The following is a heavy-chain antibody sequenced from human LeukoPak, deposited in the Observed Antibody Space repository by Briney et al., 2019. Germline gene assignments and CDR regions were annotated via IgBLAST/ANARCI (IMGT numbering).Heavy chain of an antibody. CDR1: VYTLSYY. D-gene: IGHD3-16*01. Sequence: APVKVSRKTSVYTLSYYMQWMRHATGQELEWMGWIHPIRGDTNYAQKFQGRVTVTRDTASNTAYMELRRLTSEDTAVYYCASYDSEYNWFRAWGQGILVTVSS. J-gene: IGHJ5*02. V-gene: IGHV1-2*02. CDR3: ASYDSEYNWFRA. CDR2: IHPIRGDT.